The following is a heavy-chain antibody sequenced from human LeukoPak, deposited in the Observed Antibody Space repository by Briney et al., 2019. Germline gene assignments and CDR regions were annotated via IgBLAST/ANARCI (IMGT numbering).Heavy chain of an antibody. CDR1: GYTFTGYY. J-gene: IGHJ4*02. D-gene: IGHD3-9*01. CDR2: INPNSGGT. Sequence: GASVKVSCKASGYTFTGYYMHWVRQAPGQGLEWMGWINPNSGGTNYAQKFQGWVTMTRDTSISTAYMELSRLRSDDTAVYYCARGPQLRYFDWLFHTPEYYFDYWGQGTLVTVSS. V-gene: IGHV1-2*04. CDR3: ARGPQLRYFDWLFHTPEYYFDY.